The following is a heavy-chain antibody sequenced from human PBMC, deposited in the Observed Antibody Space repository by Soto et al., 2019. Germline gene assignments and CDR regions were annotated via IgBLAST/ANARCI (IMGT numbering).Heavy chain of an antibody. D-gene: IGHD4-4*01. J-gene: IGHJ5*02. V-gene: IGHV3-30-3*01. CDR3: ASDPRRYSNYPQGSTGFDP. Sequence: GGSLRLSCAASGFTFSSYAMHWVRQAPGKGLEWVAVISYDGSNKYYADSVKGRFTISRDNSKNTLYLQMNSLRAEDTAVYYCASDPRRYSNYPQGSTGFDPWGQGTLVTVSS. CDR1: GFTFSSYA. CDR2: ISYDGSNK.